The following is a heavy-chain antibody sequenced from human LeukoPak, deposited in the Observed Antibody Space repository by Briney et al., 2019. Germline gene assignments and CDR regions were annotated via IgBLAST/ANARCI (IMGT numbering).Heavy chain of an antibody. Sequence: GGSLRLSXAVSGFTFTSYWMNWVRQAPGKGLEWVVSVNQNGVEKSSVDSVKGRFTISRDNAKNSLYLQMSSLRAEDTAVYYCARDGTAAGLYFDLWGQGTLVTVSS. CDR1: GFTFTSYW. CDR3: ARDGTAAGLYFDL. CDR2: VNQNGVEK. J-gene: IGHJ4*01. V-gene: IGHV3-7*01. D-gene: IGHD6-13*01.